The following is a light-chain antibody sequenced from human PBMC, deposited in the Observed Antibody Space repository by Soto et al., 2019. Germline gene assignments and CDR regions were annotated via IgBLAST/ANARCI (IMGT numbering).Light chain of an antibody. J-gene: IGLJ2*01. CDR3: AAWDDSLNGVV. CDR2: SNS. CDR1: SSNIGSNT. Sequence: QAVVTQPPSASGTPGQRVTIACSGSSSNIGSNTVNWYQQLPGTAPKVLIYSNSQRPSGVPDRFSGSKSATSASLAISGLQSDDEAEYYCAAWDDSLNGVVFGGGTKVTVL. V-gene: IGLV1-44*01.